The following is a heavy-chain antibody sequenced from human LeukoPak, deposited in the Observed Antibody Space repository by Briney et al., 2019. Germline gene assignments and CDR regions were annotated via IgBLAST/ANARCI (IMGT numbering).Heavy chain of an antibody. D-gene: IGHD4-17*01. CDR2: IKSETDGGTT. Sequence: GGSLRLSCAASGFTFSNAWMNWVRQAPGKGLEWVGRIKSETDGGTTDYAAPVKGRFTISRDDSKNTLYLQMNNLKTEDTALYYCTTDSGHDYGDYRGAFDIWGQGTMVTVSS. CDR1: GFTFSNAW. CDR3: TTDSGHDYGDYRGAFDI. J-gene: IGHJ3*02. V-gene: IGHV3-15*01.